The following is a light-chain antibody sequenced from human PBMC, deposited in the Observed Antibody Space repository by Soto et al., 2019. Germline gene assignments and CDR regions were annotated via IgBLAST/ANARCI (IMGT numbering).Light chain of an antibody. CDR2: GAS. CDR3: QQYNNWRPWT. J-gene: IGKJ1*01. CDR1: QSVSSN. V-gene: IGKV3-15*01. Sequence: TLSVSPGERATLSCRASQSVSSNLAWYQQKPGQAPRLLIYGASTRATGIPARFSGSGSGTEFTLTISSLQSEDFAVYYCQQYNNWRPWTFGQGTKVDIK.